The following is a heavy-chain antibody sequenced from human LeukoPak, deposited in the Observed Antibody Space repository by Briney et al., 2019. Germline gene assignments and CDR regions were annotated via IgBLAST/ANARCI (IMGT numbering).Heavy chain of an antibody. D-gene: IGHD3-22*01. J-gene: IGHJ4*02. V-gene: IGHV1-69*04. CDR3: ARGDYYDSSGPTPRPFDY. Sequence: ASVKVSCKASGGTFSSYAISWVRQAPGQGLEWMGRIIPILGIANYAQKFRGRVTITADKSTSTAYMELSSLGSEDTAVYYCARGDYYDSSGPTPRPFDYWGQGTLVTVSS. CDR1: GGTFSSYA. CDR2: IIPILGIA.